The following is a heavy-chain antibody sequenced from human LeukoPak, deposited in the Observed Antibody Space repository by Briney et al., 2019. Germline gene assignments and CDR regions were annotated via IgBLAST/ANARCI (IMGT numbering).Heavy chain of an antibody. CDR3: AGATYYYGSGSLDY. V-gene: IGHV4-59*01. CDR2: IYYSGST. CDR1: GGSISSYY. Sequence: SETLSLTCTVSGGSISSYYWSWIRQPPGKGLESIGYIYYSGSTNYNPSLKSRVTISVDTSKNQFSLKLSSVTAADTAVYYCAGATYYYGSGSLDYWGQGTLVTVSS. J-gene: IGHJ4*02. D-gene: IGHD3-10*01.